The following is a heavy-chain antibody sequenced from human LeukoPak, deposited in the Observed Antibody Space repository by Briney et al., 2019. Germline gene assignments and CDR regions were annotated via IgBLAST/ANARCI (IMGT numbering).Heavy chain of an antibody. V-gene: IGHV1-69*13. J-gene: IGHJ3*02. D-gene: IGHD2-2*01. CDR1: GGTFSSYA. Sequence: GASVKVSCKASGGTFSSYAISWVRQAPGQGLEWMGGIIPIFGTANYAQKFQGRVTITADESTSTAYMELSSLRSEDTAVYYCARGQDTVVVPAAISARGAFDIWGQGTMVTVSS. CDR2: IIPIFGTA. CDR3: ARGQDTVVVPAAISARGAFDI.